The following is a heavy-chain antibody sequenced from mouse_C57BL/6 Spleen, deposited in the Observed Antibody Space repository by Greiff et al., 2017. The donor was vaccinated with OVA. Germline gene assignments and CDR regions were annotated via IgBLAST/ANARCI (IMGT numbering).Heavy chain of an antibody. CDR1: GFAFSSSW. D-gene: IGHD1-1*01. J-gene: IGHJ4*01. Sequence: LVESGLELVQPGASVKISCTASGFAFSSSWMNWVSQGPGKGLEWIGRIYPGDGDTNYNGKFKGKATLTADKSSSTAYMQISSLTSEDSAVYFCAREGDYYGSRGAMDYWGQGTSVTVSS. CDR3: AREGDYYGSRGAMDY. V-gene: IGHV1-82*01. CDR2: IYPGDGDT.